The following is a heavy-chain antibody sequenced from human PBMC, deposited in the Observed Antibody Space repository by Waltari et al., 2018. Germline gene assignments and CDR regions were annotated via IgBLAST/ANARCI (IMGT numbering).Heavy chain of an antibody. CDR1: GGTFSSYA. J-gene: IGHJ6*02. CDR2: IIPILGTA. CDR3: ARPIQGYCSGGSCYGDGMDV. Sequence: QVQLVQSGAEVKKPGSSVKVSCKASGGTFSSYAISWVRQAPGQGLGWMGGIIPILGTANYAQKCQGRVTMTADESTSTAYMELSSLRSEDTAVYYCARPIQGYCSGGSCYGDGMDVWGQGTTVTVSS. V-gene: IGHV1-69*13. D-gene: IGHD2-15*01.